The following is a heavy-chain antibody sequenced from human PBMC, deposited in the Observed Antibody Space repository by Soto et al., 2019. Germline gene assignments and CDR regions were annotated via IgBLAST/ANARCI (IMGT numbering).Heavy chain of an antibody. CDR1: GFTFSSYG. J-gene: IGHJ6*02. CDR2: ISYDGSNK. CDR3: AKDHVRNIVVVPAAPKDYYYYGMDV. D-gene: IGHD2-2*01. V-gene: IGHV3-30*18. Sequence: GGSLRLSCAASGFTFSSYGMHWVRQAPGKGLEWVAVISYDGSNKYYADSVKGRFTISRDNSKNTLYLQMNSLRAEDKAVYYCAKDHVRNIVVVPAAPKDYYYYGMDVWGQGTTVTVSS.